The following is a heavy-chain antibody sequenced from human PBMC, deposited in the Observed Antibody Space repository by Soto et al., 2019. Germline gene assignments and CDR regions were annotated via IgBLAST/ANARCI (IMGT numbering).Heavy chain of an antibody. D-gene: IGHD6-19*01. CDR1: GFTFSNFA. CDR2: TLGSGGSP. Sequence: SLRLSCAASGFTFSNFAMHWVRQTPGRGLEWVSGTLGSGGSPDYADAVRGRFTISRDNSKNTLYLQMNSLRAEDTAVYYCAKDRASLAVAGTDPPCYWGQGTLVTVSS. CDR3: AKDRASLAVAGTDPPCY. J-gene: IGHJ4*02. V-gene: IGHV3-23*01.